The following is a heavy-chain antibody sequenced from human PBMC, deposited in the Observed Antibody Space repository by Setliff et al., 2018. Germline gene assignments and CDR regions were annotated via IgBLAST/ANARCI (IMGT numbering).Heavy chain of an antibody. CDR2: ISGSGGRT. V-gene: IGHV3-23*01. Sequence: GGSLRLSCTASGFTFGDYAMSWVRQAPGKGLEWVSAISGSGGRTYCADSVKGRFTISRDNSKNTLYLQMNSLRAEDTAVYYCAKDNAYSSSWYYYYYYMDVWGKGTTVTVSS. CDR3: AKDNAYSSSWYYYYYYMDV. CDR1: GFTFGDYA. J-gene: IGHJ6*03. D-gene: IGHD6-13*01.